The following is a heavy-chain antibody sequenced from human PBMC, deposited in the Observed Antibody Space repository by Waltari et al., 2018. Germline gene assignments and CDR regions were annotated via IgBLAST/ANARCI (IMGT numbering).Heavy chain of an antibody. J-gene: IGHJ5*02. CDR1: GYTFTNYG. D-gene: IGHD3-10*01. Sequence: QAQLVQSGAEVKKPGASVKGSCKASGYTFTNYGISWMRPAPGQGLEWMAWISAYNGNTNYAQKLQGRVTMTTDTSTSTAYMELRSLRSDDTAVYYCAREGDGSGKRGWFDPWGQGTLVTVSS. CDR2: ISAYNGNT. CDR3: AREGDGSGKRGWFDP. V-gene: IGHV1-18*01.